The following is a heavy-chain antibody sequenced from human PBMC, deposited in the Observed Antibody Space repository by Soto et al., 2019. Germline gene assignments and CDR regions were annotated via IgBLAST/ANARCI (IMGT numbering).Heavy chain of an antibody. J-gene: IGHJ3*02. V-gene: IGHV1-3*01. CDR2: INAGNGNT. CDR1: GYTFTSYA. CDR3: ARGAPWSGGSCYTPSGAFDI. D-gene: IGHD2-15*01. Sequence: ASVKVSCKASGYTFTSYAMHWVRQAPGQRLEWMGWINAGNGNTKYSQKFQGRVTITRDTSASTAYMELSSLRSEDTAVYYCARGAPWSGGSCYTPSGAFDIWGQGTMVTVSS.